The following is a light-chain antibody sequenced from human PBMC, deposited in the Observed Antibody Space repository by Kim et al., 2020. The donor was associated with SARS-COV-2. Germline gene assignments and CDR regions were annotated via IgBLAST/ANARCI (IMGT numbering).Light chain of an antibody. CDR3: MQGVHWPYT. CDR1: QSLVHSNGITF. Sequence: DVVLIQSPLSLPVSXGQAASISCRSSQSLVHSNGITFLSWFQQRPGQSPRRLIYKVSNRDSGVPDRFSGSGSGNDFTLKISSVEAEDVGIYYCMQGVHWPYTFGQGTKLEI. J-gene: IGKJ2*01. CDR2: KVS. V-gene: IGKV2-30*02.